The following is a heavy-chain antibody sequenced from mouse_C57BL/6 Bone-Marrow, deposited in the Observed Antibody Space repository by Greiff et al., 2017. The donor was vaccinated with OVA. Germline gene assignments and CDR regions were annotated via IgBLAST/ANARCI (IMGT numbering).Heavy chain of an antibody. D-gene: IGHD2-4*01. J-gene: IGHJ3*01. V-gene: IGHV3-6*01. Sequence: EVKLQESGPGLVKPSQSLSLTCSVTGYSITSGYYWNWIRQFPGNKLEWMGYISYDGSNNYNPSLKNRISITRDTSKNQFFLKLKSVTTEDTATYYGARGAFYYDYDGFAYWGQGTLVTVSA. CDR1: GYSITSGYY. CDR3: ARGAFYYDYDGFAY. CDR2: ISYDGSN.